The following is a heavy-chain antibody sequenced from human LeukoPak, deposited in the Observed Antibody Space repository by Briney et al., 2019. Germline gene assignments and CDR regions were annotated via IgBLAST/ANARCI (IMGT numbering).Heavy chain of an antibody. J-gene: IGHJ4*02. D-gene: IGHD3-10*01. CDR1: GFSFSRYW. Sequence: GGSLRLSCAASGFSFSRYWMSWVRQAPGKGLEWVANIKQDGSEKNYVESVKGRFTISRDNAKNSLYLQTNSLRAEDTAVYYCARAGQEWFGELGFDQWGQGTLVIVFS. V-gene: IGHV3-7*01. CDR2: IKQDGSEK. CDR3: ARAGQEWFGELGFDQ.